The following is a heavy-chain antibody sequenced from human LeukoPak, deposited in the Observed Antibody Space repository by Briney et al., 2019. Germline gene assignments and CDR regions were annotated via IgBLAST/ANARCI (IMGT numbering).Heavy chain of an antibody. V-gene: IGHV4-34*01. CDR3: ARGSYQSPRYCSSTSCYYYGMDV. CDR1: GGSFSGYY. Sequence: SETLSLTCAVYGGSFSGYYWSWVRQPPGKGLEWIGEINHSGSTNYNPSLTSRGTISVETTKKQFSLNLSSVTAADTAVYYCARGSYQSPRYCSSTSCYYYGMDVWGKGTTVTVSS. CDR2: INHSGST. J-gene: IGHJ6*04. D-gene: IGHD2-2*01.